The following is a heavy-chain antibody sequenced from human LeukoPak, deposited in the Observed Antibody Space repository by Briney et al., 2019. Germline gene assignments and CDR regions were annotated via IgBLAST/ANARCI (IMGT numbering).Heavy chain of an antibody. J-gene: IGHJ6*02. Sequence: AGGSLRLSCAASGFTFSNAWMSWVRQAPGKGLEWVGRVKSKTDGATTDYAAPVKGRFTISRDDSKNTLYLRMNSLKGEDTAVYYCTTDREYCSGGSCYHNYYYYGVDVWGQGTTVTVSS. V-gene: IGHV3-15*01. CDR1: GFTFSNAW. D-gene: IGHD2-15*01. CDR3: TTDREYCSGGSCYHNYYYYGVDV. CDR2: VKSKTDGATT.